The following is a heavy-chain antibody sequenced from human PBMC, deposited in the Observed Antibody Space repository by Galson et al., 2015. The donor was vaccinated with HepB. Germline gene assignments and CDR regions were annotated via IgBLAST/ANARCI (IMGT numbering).Heavy chain of an antibody. CDR1: GFTFSSYG. D-gene: IGHD5-18*01. V-gene: IGHV3-30*18. Sequence: LRLSCAASGFTFSSYGMHWVRQAPGKGLEWVAVVSYDGSNKYYAGSVKGRFTISRDNSKNTLYLQMNSLRAEDTAIYYCAKDGGRGYTYGPNWFDPWGQGALVTVSS. J-gene: IGHJ5*02. CDR3: AKDGGRGYTYGPNWFDP. CDR2: VSYDGSNK.